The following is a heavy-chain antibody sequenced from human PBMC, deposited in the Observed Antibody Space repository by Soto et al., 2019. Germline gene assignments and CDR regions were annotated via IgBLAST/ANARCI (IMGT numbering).Heavy chain of an antibody. CDR2: IIPIVGTA. CDR3: ARGRGHSGGPWDWFDP. J-gene: IGHJ5*02. D-gene: IGHD2-15*01. Sequence: QVQLVQSGAEVKKPGSSVKVSCKASGGTFSSYAISWVRQAPGQGLEWMGGIIPIVGTANYAQKFQGRVTITADKSTSTAYKELSSLRSEDTAVYYCARGRGHSGGPWDWFDPWGQGTLVTVSS. CDR1: GGTFSSYA. V-gene: IGHV1-69*06.